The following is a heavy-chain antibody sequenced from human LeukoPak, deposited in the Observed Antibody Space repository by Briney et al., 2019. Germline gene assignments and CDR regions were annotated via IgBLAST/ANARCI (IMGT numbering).Heavy chain of an antibody. CDR1: GDSISSYY. J-gene: IGHJ4*02. CDR3: ARHLGIQLWFLDY. Sequence: PSETLSLTCTVSGDSISSYYWGWIRQPPGKGLEWIGSIYHSGSTYYNPSLKGRVTISVDTSKNQFSLKPSSVTAADTAVYYCARHLGIQLWFLDYWGPGTLVTVSS. CDR2: IYHSGST. D-gene: IGHD5-18*01. V-gene: IGHV4-39*01.